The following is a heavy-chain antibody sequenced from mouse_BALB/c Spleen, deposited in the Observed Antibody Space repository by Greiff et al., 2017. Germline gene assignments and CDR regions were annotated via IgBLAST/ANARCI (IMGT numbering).Heavy chain of an antibody. CDR2: IYPGSGNT. V-gene: IGHV1-77*01. CDR3: ARSGYFDV. CDR1: GYTFTDYY. J-gene: IGHJ1*01. Sequence: QVQLQQSGAELARPGASVKLSCKASGYTFTDYYINWVKQRTGQGLEWIGEIYPGSGNTYYNEKFKGKATLTADKSSSTAYMKLSSLTSADSAVYFCARSGYFDVWGAGTTVTVSS.